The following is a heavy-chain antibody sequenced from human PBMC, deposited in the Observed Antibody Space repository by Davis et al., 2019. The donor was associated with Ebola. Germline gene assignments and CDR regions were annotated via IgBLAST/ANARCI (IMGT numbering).Heavy chain of an antibody. CDR2: INHSGST. CDR3: ARGVLWFGDSPEYYFDY. CDR1: GGSFSGYY. V-gene: IGHV4-34*01. D-gene: IGHD3-10*01. Sequence: GSLRLSCAVYGGSFSGYYWSWIRQPPGKGLEWIGEINHSGSTNYNPSLKSRVTISVDTSKNQFSLKLSSVTAADTAVYYCARGVLWFGDSPEYYFDYWGQGTLVTVSS. J-gene: IGHJ4*02.